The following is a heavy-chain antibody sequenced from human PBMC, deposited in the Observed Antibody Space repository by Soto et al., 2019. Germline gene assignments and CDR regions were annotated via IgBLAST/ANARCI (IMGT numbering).Heavy chain of an antibody. CDR3: ARLSTYYQSLGP. D-gene: IGHD2-2*01. J-gene: IGHJ5*02. CDR1: GGSCSHNY. V-gene: IGHV4-59*08. Sequence: SEPQSLTCTVAGGSCSHNYWAWIRQTPGRGLEWVGYIYFGGTTSYNPSLKSRVTISLETSNSQFSLRLSSVTAADTAVYYCARLSTYYQSLGPWGPGTLVTVSS. CDR2: IYFGGTT.